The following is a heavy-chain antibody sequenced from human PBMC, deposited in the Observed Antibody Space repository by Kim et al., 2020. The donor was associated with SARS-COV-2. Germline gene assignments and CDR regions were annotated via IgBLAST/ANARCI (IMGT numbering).Heavy chain of an antibody. V-gene: IGHV3-23*01. D-gene: IGHD6-13*01. J-gene: IGHJ6*02. Sequence: RFTISRDNSKNQLYLQMNSLRAEDTAVYYCANLPGGAAADYYYYGMDVWGQGTTVTVSS. CDR3: ANLPGGAAADYYYYGMDV.